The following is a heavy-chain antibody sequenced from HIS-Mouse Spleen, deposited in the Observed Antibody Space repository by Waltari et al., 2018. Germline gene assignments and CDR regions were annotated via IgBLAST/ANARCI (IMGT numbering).Heavy chain of an antibody. CDR3: ARGASGSYYLVSVSDY. CDR1: GFTFSSYS. D-gene: IGHD1-26*01. Sequence: EVQLVESGGGLVQPGGSLRLSCAASGFTFSSYSMNWVRQAPGKGLEWVSYISGSSSTIYYADSVKGRFTISRDNAKNSLYLQMNSLRAEDTAVYYCARGASGSYYLVSVSDYWGQGTLVTVSS. J-gene: IGHJ4*02. CDR2: ISGSSSTI. V-gene: IGHV3-48*01.